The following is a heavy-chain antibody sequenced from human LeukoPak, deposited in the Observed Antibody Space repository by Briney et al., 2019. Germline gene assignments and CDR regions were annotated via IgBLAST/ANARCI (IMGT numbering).Heavy chain of an antibody. V-gene: IGHV3-23*01. D-gene: IGHD6-13*01. CDR1: GFTFSFYA. CDR2: ISGSGDTT. Sequence: GGSLRLSCAASGFTFSFYAMSWVRQAPGKGLEWVSTISGSGDTTYYADSVKGRFTISRDNSKNTLYLQMNSLGAEDTAVYYCAVQRTLWQQVLDPWGQGTLVTVSS. J-gene: IGHJ5*02. CDR3: AVQRTLWQQVLDP.